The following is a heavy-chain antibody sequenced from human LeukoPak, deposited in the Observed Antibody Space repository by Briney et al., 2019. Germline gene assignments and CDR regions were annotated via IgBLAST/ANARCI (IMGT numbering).Heavy chain of an antibody. CDR2: IYYSGST. V-gene: IGHV4-61*01. Sequence: SETLSLTCTVSGGSVSSGSYYWSWIRQPPGKGLEWIGYIYYSGSTNYNPSLKSRVTISVDTSKNQFSLKLSSVTAADTAVYYCARGSFYYDGYYWGQGTLVTVSS. J-gene: IGHJ4*02. D-gene: IGHD3-22*01. CDR3: ARGSFYYDGYY. CDR1: GGSVSSGSYY.